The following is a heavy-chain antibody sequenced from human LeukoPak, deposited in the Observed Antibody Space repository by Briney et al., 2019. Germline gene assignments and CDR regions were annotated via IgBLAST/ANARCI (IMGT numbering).Heavy chain of an antibody. J-gene: IGHJ4*02. CDR3: ARGGVPGGFYGSFDY. V-gene: IGHV4-59*01. Sequence: PSESLSLTCTVSGGSISTYYWGCMRQPPGGGLEWIGYIYYSGSTNHNPSLQSRVTISVDTSKTQFSLKLNSVTAADTAVYYCARGGVPGGFYGSFDYWGQGTLVSVSS. D-gene: IGHD3-3*01. CDR2: IYYSGST. CDR1: GGSISTYY.